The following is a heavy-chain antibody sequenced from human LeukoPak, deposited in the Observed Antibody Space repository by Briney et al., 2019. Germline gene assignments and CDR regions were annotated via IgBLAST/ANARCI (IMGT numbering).Heavy chain of an antibody. D-gene: IGHD6-13*01. J-gene: IGHJ4*02. CDR3: ARPASNWYAPFDY. CDR2: IHPGDSDA. Sequence: GESLKISCKGSGYSFTSYYIVWVRQMPGKGLEWMGIIHPGDSDARYNPSFQGQVTISADKSISTAYLQWSSLKASDTAMYYCARPASNWYAPFDYWGLGTLVTVSS. CDR1: GYSFTSYY. V-gene: IGHV5-51*01.